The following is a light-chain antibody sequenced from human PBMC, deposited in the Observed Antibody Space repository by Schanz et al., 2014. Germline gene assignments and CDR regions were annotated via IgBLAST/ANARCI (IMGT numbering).Light chain of an antibody. Sequence: EIVLTQSPGTLSFSPGERATLSCRASQSVKSSFLAWYQQRPGQAPRLLIYGASTRATGIPDRFSGSGSGTDFTLAISRLEPEDFAVYYCQQRDNWPLLTFGGGTKVEIK. CDR3: QQRDNWPLLT. CDR2: GAS. CDR1: QSVKSSF. V-gene: IGKV3D-20*02. J-gene: IGKJ4*01.